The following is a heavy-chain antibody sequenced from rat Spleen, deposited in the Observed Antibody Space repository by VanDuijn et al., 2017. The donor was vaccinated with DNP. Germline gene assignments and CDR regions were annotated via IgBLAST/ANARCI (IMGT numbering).Heavy chain of an antibody. CDR3: ARRSYFFDS. Sequence: EVQLVESGGGLVQPGRSLKLSCAASGFTFSNYGMAWVRQAPTKGLEWVAAVSYDGTSTYYRDSVKGRFTISRNNAKNTLYLQIDSLTSEETATYYCARRSYFFDSWGQGVMVTVSS. J-gene: IGHJ2*01. CDR1: GFTFSNYG. CDR2: VSYDGTST. V-gene: IGHV5-29*01.